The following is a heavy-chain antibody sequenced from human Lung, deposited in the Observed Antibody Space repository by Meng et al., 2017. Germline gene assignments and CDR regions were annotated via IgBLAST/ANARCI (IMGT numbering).Heavy chain of an antibody. CDR3: ARGGGYSYGGYYYYGMDV. CDR2: ISSSSSYI. Sequence: GESLKISCAASGFTFSSYSMNWVRQAPGKGLEWVSSISSSSSYIYYADSVKGRFTISRDNAKNSLYLQMNSLRAEDTAVYYCARGGGYSYGGYYYYGMDVWGQGPTVTSP. D-gene: IGHD5-18*01. V-gene: IGHV3-21*01. CDR1: GFTFSSYS. J-gene: IGHJ6*02.